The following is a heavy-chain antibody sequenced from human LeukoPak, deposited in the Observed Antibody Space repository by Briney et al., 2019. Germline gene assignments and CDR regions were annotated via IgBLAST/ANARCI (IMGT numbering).Heavy chain of an antibody. CDR3: ATQGELIAVAGTGWFDP. J-gene: IGHJ5*02. CDR2: ISNDGSNK. V-gene: IGHV3-30*03. Sequence: GGSLRLSCAASGFTFSSYGMHWVRQAPGKGLEWVAVISNDGSNKYYADSLKGRFTISRDNSKNTLYLHMNSLRAEATAVYYCATQGELIAVAGTGWFDPWGQGTLVTVSS. CDR1: GFTFSSYG. D-gene: IGHD6-19*01.